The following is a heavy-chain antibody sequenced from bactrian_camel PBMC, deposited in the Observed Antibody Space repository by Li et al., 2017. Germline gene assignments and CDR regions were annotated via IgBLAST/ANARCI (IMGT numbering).Heavy chain of an antibody. CDR3: AADRNLIAAMNWC. J-gene: IGHJ4*01. D-gene: IGHD4*01. CDR2: IRSDGAT. V-gene: IGHV3S53*01. Sequence: HVQLVESAGGSVQAGGSLRLSCTASGFTFDESDMGWYRQAPGKQCELVSMIRSDGATTHADSVKGRFTISRDNAKKTVYLQMNSLKPEDTAVYYCAADRNLIAAMNWCWGQGTQVTVS. CDR1: GFTFDESD.